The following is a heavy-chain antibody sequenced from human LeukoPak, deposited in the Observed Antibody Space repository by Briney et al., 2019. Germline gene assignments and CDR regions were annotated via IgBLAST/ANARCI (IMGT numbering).Heavy chain of an antibody. J-gene: IGHJ4*02. D-gene: IGHD2-2*01. CDR1: GGTFGSYA. V-gene: IGHV1-69*05. Sequence: SVKVSCKASGGTFGSYAISWVRQAPGQGLEWMGGIIPIFGTANYAQKFQGRVTITTDESTSTAYMELSSLRSEDTAVYYCARVRYCSSTSCAWDYWGQGTLVTVSS. CDR2: IIPIFGTA. CDR3: ARVRYCSSTSCAWDY.